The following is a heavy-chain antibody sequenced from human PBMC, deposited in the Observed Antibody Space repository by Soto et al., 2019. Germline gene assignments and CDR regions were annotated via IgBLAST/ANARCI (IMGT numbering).Heavy chain of an antibody. J-gene: IGHJ4*02. Sequence: KPSETLSLTCTVSGGSISSSSYYWGWIRQPPGKGLEWIGSIYYSGSTYYNPSLKSRVTISVDTSKNQFSLKLSSVTAADTAVYYCARHSSSRGYGTYYFDYWGQGTLVTVSS. D-gene: IGHD5-18*01. CDR2: IYYSGST. CDR1: GGSISSSSYY. V-gene: IGHV4-39*01. CDR3: ARHSSSRGYGTYYFDY.